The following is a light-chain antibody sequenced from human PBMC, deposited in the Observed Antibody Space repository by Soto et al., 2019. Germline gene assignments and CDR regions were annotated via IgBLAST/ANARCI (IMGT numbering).Light chain of an antibody. Sequence: QTVVTQEPSLTVSPGGTVTLTCASSTGAVTSGYYPNWFQQKPGQAPRALIYSTSNKNSWTPARFSGSLLGGKAALTLSGVQPEDEAEYYCLLYYGGAAVFGGGTKSPS. CDR1: TGAVTSGYY. CDR3: LLYYGGAAV. V-gene: IGLV7-43*01. CDR2: STS. J-gene: IGLJ2*01.